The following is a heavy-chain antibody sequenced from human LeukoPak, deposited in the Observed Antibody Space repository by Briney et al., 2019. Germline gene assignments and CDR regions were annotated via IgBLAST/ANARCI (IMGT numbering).Heavy chain of an antibody. D-gene: IGHD6-19*01. CDR1: GFTFSSYA. Sequence: GESLRLSCAASGFTFSSYAMSWVRQAPGKGLEWVSAISGSGGSTYYADSVKGRFTISRDNSKNTLYLQMNSLRAEDTAVYYCAKSAGYSSGWYGYYYYGMDVWGQGTTVTVSS. CDR3: AKSAGYSSGWYGYYYYGMDV. V-gene: IGHV3-23*01. J-gene: IGHJ6*02. CDR2: ISGSGGST.